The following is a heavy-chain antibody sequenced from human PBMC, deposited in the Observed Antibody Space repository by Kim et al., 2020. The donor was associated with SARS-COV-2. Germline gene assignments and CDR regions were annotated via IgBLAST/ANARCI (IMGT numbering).Heavy chain of an antibody. V-gene: IGHV4-61*02. CDR2: IYTSGST. CDR3: ARVGLKETRRSWHFDY. D-gene: IGHD6-13*01. J-gene: IGHJ4*02. CDR1: GGSISSGSYY. Sequence: SETLSLTCTVSGGSISSGSYYWSWIRQPAGKGLEWIGRIYTSGSTNYNPSLKSRVTISVDTSKNQFSLKLSSVTAADTAVYYCARVGLKETRRSWHFDYWGQGTLVTVSS.